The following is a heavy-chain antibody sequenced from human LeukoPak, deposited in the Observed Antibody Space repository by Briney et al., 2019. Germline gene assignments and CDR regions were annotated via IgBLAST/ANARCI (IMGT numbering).Heavy chain of an antibody. CDR2: INPDGSRT. CDR1: GFTFSTYW. V-gene: IGHV3-74*01. J-gene: IGHJ6*02. D-gene: IGHD6-13*01. CDR3: ASSSQRYYYYGMDV. Sequence: GGSLRLSCGGSGFTFSTYWFHWVRQAPGKGLVWVSRINPDGSRTDYADSVKGRFTISRDNSKNTLYLQMNSLRAEDTAVYYCASSSQRYYYYGMDVWGQGTTVTVSS.